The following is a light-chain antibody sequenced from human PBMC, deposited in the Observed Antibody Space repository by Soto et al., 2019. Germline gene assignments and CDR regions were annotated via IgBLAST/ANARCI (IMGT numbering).Light chain of an antibody. V-gene: IGKV3-20*01. Sequence: EIVLTQSPGTLSLSPGERATLSCRASHNFGSRSLAWYQEKPGQAPRLLIYGASSRATGIPDRIRGSGSGTDFALTISRLEPEDCSVYYCQQYGSSPLTFGGGTKVEIK. CDR3: QQYGSSPLT. CDR2: GAS. CDR1: HNFGSRS. J-gene: IGKJ4*01.